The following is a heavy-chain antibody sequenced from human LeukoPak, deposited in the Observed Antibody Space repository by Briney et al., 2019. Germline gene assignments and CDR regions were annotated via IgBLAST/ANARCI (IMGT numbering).Heavy chain of an antibody. CDR3: ATEWGGSPRTISLFDY. CDR1: GYTLTELS. V-gene: IGHV1-24*01. Sequence: ASVKVSCKVSGYTLTELSMHWVRQAPGKGLEWMGGFDPEDGGTIYAQKFQGRVTMTEDTSTDTAYMELSSLRSEDTAVYYCATEWGGSPRTISLFDYWGQGTLVTVSS. D-gene: IGHD2-8*01. J-gene: IGHJ4*02. CDR2: FDPEDGGT.